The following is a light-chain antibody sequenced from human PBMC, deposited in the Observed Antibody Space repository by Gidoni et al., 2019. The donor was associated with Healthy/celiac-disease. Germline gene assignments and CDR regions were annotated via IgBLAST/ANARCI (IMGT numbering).Light chain of an antibody. CDR1: QSVSSN. CDR2: GAS. Sequence: EIVMTQSPATLSVSPGERATLSCRASQSVSSNLAWYQQKPGQAPRLLIYGASTRATGIPARVSGSGSETEFTLTISSLQSEDFAVYYCQQYNNWWTFGQXTKVEIK. J-gene: IGKJ1*01. V-gene: IGKV3-15*01. CDR3: QQYNNWWT.